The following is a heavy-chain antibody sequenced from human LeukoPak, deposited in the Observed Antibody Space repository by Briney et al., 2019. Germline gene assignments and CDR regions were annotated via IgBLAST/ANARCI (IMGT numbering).Heavy chain of an antibody. CDR2: IDTSDSYS. J-gene: IGHJ4*02. V-gene: IGHV5-10-1*01. CDR3: ASDRSSKWYFDY. D-gene: IGHD2-15*01. CDR1: LYSFTNYL. Sequence: GASLKFSSKGALYSFTNYLITLVRQIPGKVLEWTGIIDTSDSYSNYSTSFQGHVTISADKSISTAYLQWSSLKASDTAMYYCASDRSSKWYFDYWGRGTLVTVSS.